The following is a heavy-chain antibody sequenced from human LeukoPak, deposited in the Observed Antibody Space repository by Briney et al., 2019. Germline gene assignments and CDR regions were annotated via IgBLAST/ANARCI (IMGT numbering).Heavy chain of an antibody. V-gene: IGHV4-31*03. J-gene: IGHJ3*02. CDR1: GDSISSDGYS. D-gene: IGHD2-21*02. Sequence: PSQTQSLTCTVCGDSISSDGYSWTWIRQPPGKGLEWIGPISYSGNTYYNPSLKSRVTISVDASKSQFSLNLTSVSAADTAIYYCARDFLRTASPDSFDIWGQGTMVTVSS. CDR2: ISYSGNT. CDR3: ARDFLRTASPDSFDI.